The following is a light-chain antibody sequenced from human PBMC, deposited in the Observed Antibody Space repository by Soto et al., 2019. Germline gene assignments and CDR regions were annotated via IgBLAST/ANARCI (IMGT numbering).Light chain of an antibody. CDR2: DVT. J-gene: IGLJ2*01. CDR1: SSDVGAYNY. V-gene: IGLV2-11*01. Sequence: QSALTQPRSVSGSPGQSVTISCTGTSSDVGAYNYVSWYQQHPGKAPKLMIYDVTHRPSGVPDRFSGSKSGNTASLTISGLQAEDDDDYYCCAYAGSYTVVFGGGTKLTVL. CDR3: CAYAGSYTVV.